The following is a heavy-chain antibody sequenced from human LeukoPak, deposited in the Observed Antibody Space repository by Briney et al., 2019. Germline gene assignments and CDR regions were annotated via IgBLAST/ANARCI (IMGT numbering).Heavy chain of an antibody. J-gene: IGHJ4*02. CDR2: IFYSGST. V-gene: IGHV4-31*03. CDR3: ARGWPYGSGSYYSYYFDY. CDR1: GGSISSGGYY. D-gene: IGHD3-10*01. Sequence: SETLSLTCTVSGGSISSGGYYWNWIRQHPGKGLEWIGYIFYSGSTYYNPSLKSRVTISVDTSKNQFSLKLSSVTAADTAVYYCARGWPYGSGSYYSYYFDYWGQGTLVTVSS.